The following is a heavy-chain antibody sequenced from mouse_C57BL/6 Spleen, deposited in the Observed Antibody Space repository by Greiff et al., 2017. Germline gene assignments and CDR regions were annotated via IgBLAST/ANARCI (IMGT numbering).Heavy chain of an antibody. Sequence: EVQRVESGEGLVKPGGSLKLSCAASGFTFSSYAMSWVRQTPEKRLEWVAYISSGGDYIYYADTVKGRFTISRDNARNTLYLQMSSLKSEDTAMYYCTREATVVATYWYFDVWGTGTTVTVSS. CDR3: TREATVVATYWYFDV. V-gene: IGHV5-9-1*02. J-gene: IGHJ1*03. CDR1: GFTFSSYA. CDR2: ISSGGDYI. D-gene: IGHD1-1*01.